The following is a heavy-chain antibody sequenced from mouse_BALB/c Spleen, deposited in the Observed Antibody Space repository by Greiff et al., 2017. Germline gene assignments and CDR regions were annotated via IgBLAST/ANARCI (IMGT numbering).Heavy chain of an antibody. D-gene: IGHD4-1*01. CDR3: ASQTANWDREDYAMDF. CDR2: INPSSGYT. Sequence: QVQLQQSGAELARPGASVKMSCKASGYTFTSYTMHWVKQRPGQGLEWIGYINPSSGYTNYNQKFKDKATLTADKSSSTAYMQLSSLTSEDSAVYYCASQTANWDREDYAMDFWGQGTSVTVSS. V-gene: IGHV1-4*01. CDR1: GYTFTSYT. J-gene: IGHJ4*01.